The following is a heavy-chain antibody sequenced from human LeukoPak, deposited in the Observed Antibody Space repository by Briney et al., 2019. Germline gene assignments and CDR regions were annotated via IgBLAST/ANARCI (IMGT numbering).Heavy chain of an antibody. V-gene: IGHV4-34*01. CDR3: ARGLGSGSYYNAY. Sequence: ASETLSLTCAVHGGSFSGYYWSWIRQPPGKGLEWIGEINHSGSTNYNPSLKSRVTISVDTSKKQFFLKLSSVTAADTAVYYCARGLGSGSYYNAYWGQGTLVTVSS. CDR1: GGSFSGYY. CDR2: INHSGST. J-gene: IGHJ4*02. D-gene: IGHD3-10*01.